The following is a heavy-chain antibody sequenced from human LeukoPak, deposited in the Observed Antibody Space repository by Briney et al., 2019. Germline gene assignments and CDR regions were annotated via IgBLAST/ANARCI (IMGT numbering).Heavy chain of an antibody. J-gene: IGHJ5*02. Sequence: ASVKVSCKASGYTFIDYYMHWVRQAPGQGLEWMGWINPKSGGTNYAQKFQGRVTMTWDTSISTAYMELSRLRSDDTAVYYCARARGDIVVVPAAIWFDPWGQGTLVTVSS. D-gene: IGHD2-2*01. CDR2: INPKSGGT. CDR3: ARARGDIVVVPAAIWFDP. CDR1: GYTFIDYY. V-gene: IGHV1-2*02.